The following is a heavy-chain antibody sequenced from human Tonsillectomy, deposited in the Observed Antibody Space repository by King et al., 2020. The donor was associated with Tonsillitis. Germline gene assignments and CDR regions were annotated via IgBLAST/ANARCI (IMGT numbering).Heavy chain of an antibody. CDR1: GYSFTSYW. V-gene: IGHV5-51*01. D-gene: IGHD3-10*01. Sequence: VQLVESGAEVKKPGESLKISSKGSGYSFTSYWIGWVRQMPGKGLEWMGIIYPGDSDTRYSPSFQGQVTISADKSISTAYLQWSSLKASDTAMYYCAGCPVVRGVLYYYYGMDVWGQGTTVTVSS. CDR3: AGCPVVRGVLYYYYGMDV. CDR2: IYPGDSDT. J-gene: IGHJ6*02.